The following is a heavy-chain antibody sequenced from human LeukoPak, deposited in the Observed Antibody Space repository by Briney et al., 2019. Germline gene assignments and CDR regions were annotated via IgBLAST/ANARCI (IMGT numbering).Heavy chain of an antibody. D-gene: IGHD4-17*01. CDR1: GFTFSSYA. CDR2: ISYDGSNK. Sequence: PGRSLRLSCAASGFTFSSYAMHWVRQAPGKGLEWVAVISYDGSNKYYADSVKGRFTISRDNSKNTLYLQMNSLRAEDTAVYYCAREGSYGDYHDPGDYYMDVWGKGTTVTVSS. CDR3: AREGSYGDYHDPGDYYMDV. J-gene: IGHJ6*03. V-gene: IGHV3-30-3*01.